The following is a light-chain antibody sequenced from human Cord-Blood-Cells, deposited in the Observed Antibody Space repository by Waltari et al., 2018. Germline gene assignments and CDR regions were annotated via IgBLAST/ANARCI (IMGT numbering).Light chain of an antibody. Sequence: QSALPQPRSVSGSPGQSVTISCPGTSSAVGVYNYVSWYQQHPGKAPKLMIYDVSKRPSGVPDRFSGSKSGNTASLTISGLQAEDEADYYCCSYAGSYTYVFGTGTKVTVL. CDR1: SSAVGVYNY. CDR2: DVS. CDR3: CSYAGSYTYV. V-gene: IGLV2-11*01. J-gene: IGLJ1*01.